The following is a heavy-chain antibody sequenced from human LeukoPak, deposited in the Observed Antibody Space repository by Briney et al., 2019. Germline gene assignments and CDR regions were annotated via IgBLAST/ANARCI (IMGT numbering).Heavy chain of an antibody. CDR3: ARDSGGYFDRNHFGY. V-gene: IGHV3-9*01. J-gene: IGHJ4*02. Sequence: GGSLRLSCVASGFTFDDYAMHWVRQAPGKGLEWVSGISWNSGSIGYADSVKGRFTISRDNAKNSLYLQMNSLRAEDTAVYYCARDSGGYFDRNHFGYWGQGTLVTVSS. CDR1: GFTFDDYA. D-gene: IGHD3-9*01. CDR2: ISWNSGSI.